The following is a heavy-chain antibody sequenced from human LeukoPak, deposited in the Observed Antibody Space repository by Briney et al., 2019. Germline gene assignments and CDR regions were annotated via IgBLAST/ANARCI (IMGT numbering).Heavy chain of an antibody. CDR1: GFTFRSYA. J-gene: IGHJ4*02. Sequence: QAGGSLRLSCVVSGFTFRSYAMTWVRQAPGKGLEWVSAIGGSGANTYYADSVKGRFTISRDNSKNTLYLQMDSLRADDTAVYYCAKNGGDSYGTGHFDGWGQGTLVTVSS. CDR3: AKNGGDSYGTGHFDG. V-gene: IGHV3-23*01. D-gene: IGHD3-10*01. CDR2: IGGSGANT.